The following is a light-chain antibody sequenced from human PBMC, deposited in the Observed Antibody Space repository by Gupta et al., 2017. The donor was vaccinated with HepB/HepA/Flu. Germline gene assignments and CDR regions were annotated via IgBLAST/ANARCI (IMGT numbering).Light chain of an antibody. CDR2: DVT. CDR1: SSDVGGYNY. Sequence: GSPGQSVTISCTGTSSDVGGYNYVSWYQQHPGKAPKLMIYDVTKRPSGVPDRFSGSKSGNTASLTISGLQAEDEADYYCCSYAGTYPWVFGGGTKLTVL. V-gene: IGLV2-11*01. CDR3: CSYAGTYPWV. J-gene: IGLJ3*02.